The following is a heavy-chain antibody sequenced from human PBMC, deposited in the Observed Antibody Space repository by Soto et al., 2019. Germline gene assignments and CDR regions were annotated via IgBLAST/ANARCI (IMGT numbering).Heavy chain of an antibody. CDR1: GFTFSTFA. Sequence: GGSMRLSCSASGFTFSTFAMSWVRQAPGKGLEWVSTISGGGDGTYYADSVKGRFTISRDNSKNTMYLQMDSLRAEDTAVYYCAKDRPTTSSSKMDVWGKGTTVTVSS. V-gene: IGHV3-23*01. J-gene: IGHJ6*04. CDR2: ISGGGDGT. D-gene: IGHD6-6*01. CDR3: AKDRPTTSSSKMDV.